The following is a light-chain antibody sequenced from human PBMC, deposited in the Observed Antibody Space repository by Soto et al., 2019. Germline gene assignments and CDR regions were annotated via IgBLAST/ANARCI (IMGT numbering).Light chain of an antibody. V-gene: IGKV3-20*01. CDR2: SAS. CDR3: QQYAGSPRT. CDR1: QNLGTLY. Sequence: EIVLTQSPGTLSLSPGERGTLSCRASQNLGTLYLAWFQQKSGQAPRPLIYSASRRATGIPDRFTGSGSGTDFTLTINRVEPEDFAVYFCQQYAGSPRTFGQGTQVDI. J-gene: IGKJ1*01.